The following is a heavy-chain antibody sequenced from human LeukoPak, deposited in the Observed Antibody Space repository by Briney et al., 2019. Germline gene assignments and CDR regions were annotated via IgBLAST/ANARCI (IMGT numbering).Heavy chain of an antibody. J-gene: IGHJ4*02. CDR3: ARDPNAMVTSLFDY. Sequence: ASVKVSCKASGGTFSSYAISWVRQAPGQGLEWMGWISAYYGNTTYAQKFQGRVTMTTDTSTSTAYMELRSLRSDDTAVYYCARDPNAMVTSLFDYWGQGTLVTVFS. D-gene: IGHD5-18*01. CDR1: GGTFSSYA. V-gene: IGHV1-18*01. CDR2: ISAYYGNT.